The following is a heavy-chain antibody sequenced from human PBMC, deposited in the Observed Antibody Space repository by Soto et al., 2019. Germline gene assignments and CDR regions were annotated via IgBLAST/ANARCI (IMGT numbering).Heavy chain of an antibody. J-gene: IGHJ6*02. CDR2: ISYDGSNK. CDR1: GFTFSSYG. V-gene: IGHV3-30*18. Sequence: QVQLVESGGGVVQPGRSLRLSCAASGFTFSSYGMHWVRQAPGKGLEWVAVISYDGSNKYYADSVKGRFTISRDNSKNTLYLQMNSLRAEDTAVDYCANAQYCSSTSCFGVWGQGTTVTVSS. CDR3: ANAQYCSSTSCFGV. D-gene: IGHD2-2*01.